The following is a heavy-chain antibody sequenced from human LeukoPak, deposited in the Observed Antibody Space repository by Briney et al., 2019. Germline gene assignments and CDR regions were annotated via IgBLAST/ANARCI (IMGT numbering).Heavy chain of an antibody. CDR3: AKDQGSREAAAYYFDY. J-gene: IGHJ4*02. V-gene: IGHV3-30*02. Sequence: GGSLRLSCAASGFTFSTYSMTWVRQAPSKGLEWVAFIRYDGSNKYYADSVKGRFTISRDNSKNTLYLQMNSLRAEDTAVYYCAKDQGSREAAAYYFDYWGQGTLVTVSS. D-gene: IGHD2-2*01. CDR2: IRYDGSNK. CDR1: GFTFSTYS.